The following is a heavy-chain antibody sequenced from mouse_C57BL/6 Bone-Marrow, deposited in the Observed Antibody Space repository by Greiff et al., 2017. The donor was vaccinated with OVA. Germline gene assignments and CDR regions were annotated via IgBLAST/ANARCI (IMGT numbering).Heavy chain of an antibody. D-gene: IGHD2-1*01. CDR2: IRNKANGYTT. CDR3: AGGIYWGDY. V-gene: IGHV7-3*01. CDR1: GFTFTDYY. J-gene: IGHJ4*01. Sequence: EVKLMESGGGLVQPGGSLSLSCAASGFTFTDYYMSWVRQPPGKALEWLGFIRNKANGYTTEYSASVKGRFTISRDNSQSILYLQMNALRAEDSATYYCAGGIYWGDYWGQGTSVTVSS.